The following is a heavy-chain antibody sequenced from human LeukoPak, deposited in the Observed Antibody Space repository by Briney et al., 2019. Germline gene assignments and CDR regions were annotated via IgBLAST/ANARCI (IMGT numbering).Heavy chain of an antibody. CDR2: IYTSGST. D-gene: IGHD3-10*01. CDR3: ARDGSLIWFGEFPVDY. Sequence: SETLSLTCTVSGGSISSGSYYWSWIRQPAGKGLEWIGRIYTSGSTNYNPSLKSRVTISVDTSKNQFSLKLSSVTAADTAVYYCARDGSLIWFGEFPVDYWGQGTLVTVSS. V-gene: IGHV4-61*02. CDR1: GGSISSGSYY. J-gene: IGHJ4*02.